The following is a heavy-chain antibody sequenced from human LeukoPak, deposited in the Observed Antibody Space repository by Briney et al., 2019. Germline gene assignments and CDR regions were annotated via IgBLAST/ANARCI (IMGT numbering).Heavy chain of an antibody. V-gene: IGHV4-59*01. Sequence: PSETLSLTCTVSGGSISSYYWSWIRQPPGKGLEWIGYIYYSGSTNYNPSLKSRVTISVDTSKSQFSLKLSSVTAADTAVYYCARDDAGTAQWFDPWGQGTLVTVSS. CDR2: IYYSGST. CDR3: ARDDAGTAQWFDP. J-gene: IGHJ5*02. D-gene: IGHD5-18*01. CDR1: GGSISSYY.